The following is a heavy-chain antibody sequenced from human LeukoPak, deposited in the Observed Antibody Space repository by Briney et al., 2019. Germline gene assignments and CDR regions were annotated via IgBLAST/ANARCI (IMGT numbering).Heavy chain of an antibody. J-gene: IGHJ4*02. V-gene: IGHV1-18*01. CDR2: ISAYNGST. CDR1: GYTFTSYG. Sequence: GASVKVSCKASGYTFTSYGISWVRQAPGQGLEWMGWISAYNGSTNYAQKLQGRVTMTTDTSTSTAYMELRSLRSDDTAVYYCARVGQQTYYYDSSGDGGDYWGQGTLVTASS. CDR3: ARVGQQTYYYDSSGDGGDY. D-gene: IGHD3-22*01.